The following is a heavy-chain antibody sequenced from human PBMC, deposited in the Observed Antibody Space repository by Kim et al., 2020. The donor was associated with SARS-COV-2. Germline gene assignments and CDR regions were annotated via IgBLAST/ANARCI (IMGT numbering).Heavy chain of an antibody. D-gene: IGHD6-13*01. CDR3: ARDYGSNHNWFDP. CDR1: GDSIVRGGYY. Sequence: SETLSLTCTVSGDSIVRGGYYWNWIRRPPGQGLEWIGLIYFTGATYYNPSLKSRVSMSVDTSKNEFSLKLTSVTAADTAMHYCARDYGSNHNWFDPWGQGTLVTVSA. CDR2: IYFTGAT. J-gene: IGHJ5*02. V-gene: IGHV4-31*03.